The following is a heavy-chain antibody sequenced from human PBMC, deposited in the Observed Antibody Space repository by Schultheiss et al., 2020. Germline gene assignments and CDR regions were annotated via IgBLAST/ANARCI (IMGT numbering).Heavy chain of an antibody. CDR3: ASGWGCDVWSGYYNTYYFEC. V-gene: IGHV4-30-4*01. J-gene: IGHJ4*02. Sequence: SESLSLTCTVSGGSISSGDYYWSWIRQPPGKGLEWIGYIYYSGSTYYNPSLKSRVTISVDTSKNQFSLKLSSVTAADTAVYYCASGWGCDVWSGYYNTYYFECWGQGTLVTVSS. CDR1: GGSISSGDYY. CDR2: IYYSGST. D-gene: IGHD3-3*01.